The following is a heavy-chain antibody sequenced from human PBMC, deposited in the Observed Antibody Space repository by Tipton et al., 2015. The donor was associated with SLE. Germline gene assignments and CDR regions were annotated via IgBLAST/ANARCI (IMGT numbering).Heavy chain of an antibody. J-gene: IGHJ4*02. Sequence: TLSLTCTVSGGSISSGSYYWSWIRQPAGKGLEWIGRIYTSGSTNYNPSLKSRVTISVDTSKNQFSLKLSSVTAADTAVYYCARDFQTIFGVVIIRYFDYWGQGTLVTVSS. D-gene: IGHD3-3*01. CDR3: ARDFQTIFGVVIIRYFDY. CDR1: GGSISSGSYY. CDR2: IYTSGST. V-gene: IGHV4-61*02.